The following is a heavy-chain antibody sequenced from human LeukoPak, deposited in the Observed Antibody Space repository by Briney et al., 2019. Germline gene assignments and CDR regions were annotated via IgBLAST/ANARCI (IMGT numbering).Heavy chain of an antibody. Sequence: GGSLRLSCAASGFTFSDYSMNWVRQAPGKGLEWISYISGSRILYADSVKGRFTVSRDIAKNSLFLQMNSLRDEDTAVYFCARDKDWAFDYWGKGSLVTVSS. CDR2: ISGSRI. CDR3: ARDKDWAFDY. D-gene: IGHD3-9*01. V-gene: IGHV3-48*02. CDR1: GFTFSDYS. J-gene: IGHJ4*02.